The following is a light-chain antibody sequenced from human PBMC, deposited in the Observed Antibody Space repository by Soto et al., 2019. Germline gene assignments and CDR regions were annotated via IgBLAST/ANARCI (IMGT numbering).Light chain of an antibody. CDR3: QQYYSTPPYT. J-gene: IGKJ2*01. Sequence: DIVMTQSPDSLAVSLGERATINCKSSQSVLYSSNNKNYLAWYQQKPGQPPKLLIYWASTRESGVPDRFSGSGSGTALTLTISSLQAEDVAVYYCQQYYSTPPYTFGQGTKLEIK. CDR1: QSVLYSSNNKNY. CDR2: WAS. V-gene: IGKV4-1*01.